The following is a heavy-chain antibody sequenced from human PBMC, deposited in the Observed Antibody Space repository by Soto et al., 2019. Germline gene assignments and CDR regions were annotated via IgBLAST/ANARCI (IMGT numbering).Heavy chain of an antibody. D-gene: IGHD5-12*01. CDR1: GGSISSSSYY. J-gene: IGHJ4*02. CDR3: ARRGSYSGYDGAPLE. V-gene: IGHV4-39*01. CDR2: IYYSGST. Sequence: QLQLQESGPGLVKPSETLSLTCTVSGGSISSSSYYWGWIRQPPGKGLEWIGSIYYSGSTYYNPSLKSRVTISVDTSKNQFSLKLSSVTAADTAVYYCARRGSYSGYDGAPLEWGQGTLVTVSS.